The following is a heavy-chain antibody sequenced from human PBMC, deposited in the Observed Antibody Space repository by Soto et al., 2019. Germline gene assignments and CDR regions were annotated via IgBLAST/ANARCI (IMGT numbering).Heavy chain of an antibody. Sequence: QVQLQQWGAGLLKPSETLSLTCAVYGGFVSSGSYYWSWIRQPPEKGLAWIGEMSHSGGTHFNPSLKRRVTLSVDTAKDQFSLKMSSVTAADTALYYCARVERGTATTVVDAFDIWGRGTMVTVSS. J-gene: IGHJ3*02. CDR2: MSHSGGT. CDR1: GGFVSSGSYY. V-gene: IGHV4-34*01. D-gene: IGHD1-1*01. CDR3: ARVERGTATTVVDAFDI.